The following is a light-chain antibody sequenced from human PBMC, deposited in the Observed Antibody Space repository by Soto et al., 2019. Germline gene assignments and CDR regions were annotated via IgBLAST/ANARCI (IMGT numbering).Light chain of an antibody. CDR2: EVT. CDR3: SSYRSGGTV. Sequence: QSALTQPASVSGSPGQSITISCTGTSSDVGGYNYVSWYQQHPGKAPKLMIYEVTYRPSGVSNRFSGSKSGNTASLTISGLQADDEADYYCSSYRSGGTVFGTGTKVTVL. J-gene: IGLJ1*01. CDR1: SSDVGGYNY. V-gene: IGLV2-14*01.